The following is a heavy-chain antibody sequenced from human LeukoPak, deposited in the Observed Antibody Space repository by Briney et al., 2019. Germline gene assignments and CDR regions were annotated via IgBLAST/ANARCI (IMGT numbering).Heavy chain of an antibody. CDR2: ISYDGSNK. D-gene: IGHD6-13*01. CDR1: GFTFSSYG. V-gene: IGHV3-30*18. Sequence: GGSLRLSCAASGFTFSSYGMHWVRQAPGKGLEWVAVISYDGSNKYYADSVKGRFTISRDNSKNTLYLQMNSLRAEDTAVYYCAKDITAAAGTEYFQYGGQGTLVTVSS. J-gene: IGHJ1*01. CDR3: AKDITAAAGTEYFQY.